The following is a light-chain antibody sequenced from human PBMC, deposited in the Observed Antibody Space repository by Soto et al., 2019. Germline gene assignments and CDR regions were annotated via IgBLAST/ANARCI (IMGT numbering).Light chain of an antibody. Sequence: ERVMTQSPATLSVSPGERATLSCRASQSVSSNLAWYQQKPGQGPRLLIYGASTRATGIPARFSGSGSGTEFTLTISSLQSEDFAVYYCQQYDNWPLTFGGGTKVEI. CDR1: QSVSSN. CDR2: GAS. V-gene: IGKV3-15*01. CDR3: QQYDNWPLT. J-gene: IGKJ4*01.